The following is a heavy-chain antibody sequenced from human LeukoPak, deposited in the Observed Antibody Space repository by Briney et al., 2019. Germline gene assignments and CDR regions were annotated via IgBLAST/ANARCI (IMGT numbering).Heavy chain of an antibody. J-gene: IGHJ3*02. V-gene: IGHV4-4*02. D-gene: IGHD3-10*01. Sequence: SGTLSLTCAVSGGSISSSNWWSWVRQPPGKGLEWIGEIYHSGSTNYNPSLKSRVTISVDKSKNQFSLKLSSVTAADTAVYYCARAVVLWFGELLGAFDIWGQGTMVTVSS. CDR3: ARAVVLWFGELLGAFDI. CDR1: GGSISSSNW. CDR2: IYHSGST.